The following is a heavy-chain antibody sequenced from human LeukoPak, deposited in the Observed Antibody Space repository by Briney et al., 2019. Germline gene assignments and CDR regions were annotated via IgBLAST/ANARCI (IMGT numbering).Heavy chain of an antibody. CDR1: GFTFNSYW. V-gene: IGHV3-74*01. CDR3: ARGYCSGGSCYSVGYYGMDV. D-gene: IGHD2-15*01. J-gene: IGHJ6*02. Sequence: PGGSLRLSCATSGFTFNSYWMHWVRQAPGKGLVWVSRITSDGSSTSYADSVKGRFTIFRDNAKNTLYLQMNSLRVEDTAVYYCARGYCSGGSCYSVGYYGMDVWGQGTTVTVSS. CDR2: ITSDGSST.